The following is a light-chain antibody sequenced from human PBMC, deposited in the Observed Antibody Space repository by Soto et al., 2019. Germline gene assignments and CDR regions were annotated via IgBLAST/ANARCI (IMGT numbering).Light chain of an antibody. J-gene: IGKJ1*01. CDR1: QSVSSN. CDR2: AAS. CDR3: QQHNNWPT. V-gene: IGKV3-15*01. Sequence: EIVMTQSPATLSVSPGERATLSCRASQSVSSNLAWYQQRPGQAPRLLIYAASIRATGIPARFSGSGSGTEFTLTISSLQSEDFAVYYCQQHNNWPTFGQGTKVDIK.